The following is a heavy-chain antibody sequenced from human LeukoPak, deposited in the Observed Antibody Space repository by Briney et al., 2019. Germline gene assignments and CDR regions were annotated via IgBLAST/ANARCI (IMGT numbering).Heavy chain of an antibody. D-gene: IGHD3-9*01. CDR3: ARDLDWIFFDY. CDR2: IRPEGTTT. V-gene: IGHV3-74*03. Sequence: GGSLRLSCAASGFTFSTYWMHWVRQAPGQGLEWVARIRPEGTTTAYADSVKGRFTISRDNAKNTLFLQMNSLSAEDTAVYYCARDLDWIFFDYWGQGTLVTVSS. J-gene: IGHJ4*02. CDR1: GFTFSTYW.